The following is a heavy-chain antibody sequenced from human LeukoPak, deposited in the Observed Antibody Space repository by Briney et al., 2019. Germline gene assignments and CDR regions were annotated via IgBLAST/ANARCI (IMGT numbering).Heavy chain of an antibody. V-gene: IGHV3-21*04. CDR1: AFSLSAYN. CDR2: ISYTGTYI. CDR3: VRDRGTYRPIDY. J-gene: IGHJ4*02. D-gene: IGHD1-26*01. Sequence: GGSLRLSCAAAAFSLSAYNMNWVRQAPGKGLEWVSSISYTGTYIYYADSVKGRFTISRDSAQNSLYLQMNSLRAEDTAIYYCVRDRGTYRPIDYWGQGTLVTVSS.